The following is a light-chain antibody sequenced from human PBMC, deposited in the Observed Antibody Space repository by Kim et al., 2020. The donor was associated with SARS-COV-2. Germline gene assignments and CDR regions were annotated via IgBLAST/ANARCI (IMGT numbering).Light chain of an antibody. CDR1: QNINSW. CDR2: KAS. V-gene: IGKV1-5*03. CDR3: QQYNSYSWT. J-gene: IGKJ1*01. Sequence: ASVGDRGTITCRASQNINSWLAWYQQKPGKAPNLLIYKASTLQSGVPSRFSGSGSGTEFTLTISSLQPDDFATYYCQQYNSYSWTFGQGTKVEIK.